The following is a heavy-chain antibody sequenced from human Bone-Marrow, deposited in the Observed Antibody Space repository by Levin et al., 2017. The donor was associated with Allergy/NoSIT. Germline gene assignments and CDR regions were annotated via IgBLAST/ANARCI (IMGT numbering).Heavy chain of an antibody. D-gene: IGHD2-21*02. Sequence: QPGGSLRLSCAASRFSFSDYGMHWVRQAPGKGLEWVALIWDDGTSQYYADSVKGRFTISRDNSKNIVYLQMNSLRAEDTGVYYCASAGVTSGTDAFDIWGQGTLVTVSS. CDR3: ASAGVTSGTDAFDI. CDR2: IWDDGTSQ. CDR1: RFSFSDYG. J-gene: IGHJ3*02. V-gene: IGHV3-33*04.